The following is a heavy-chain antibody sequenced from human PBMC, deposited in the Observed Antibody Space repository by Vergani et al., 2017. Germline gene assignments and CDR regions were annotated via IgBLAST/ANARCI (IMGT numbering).Heavy chain of an antibody. CDR3: ARTAVADRRAYYFDY. D-gene: IGHD6-19*01. CDR1: GGSISSGSYY. J-gene: IGHJ4*02. V-gene: IGHV4-61*02. CDR2: IYTSGST. Sequence: QVQLQESGPGLVKPSQTLSLTCTVSGGSISSGSYYWSWIRQPAGKGLEWIGRIYTSGSTNYNPSLKSRGTISVDTSKNQFSLKLSSVTAADTAVYYCARTAVADRRAYYFDYWGQGTLVTVSS.